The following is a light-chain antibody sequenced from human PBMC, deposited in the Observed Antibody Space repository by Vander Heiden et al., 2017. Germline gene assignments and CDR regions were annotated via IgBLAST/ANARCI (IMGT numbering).Light chain of an antibody. Sequence: IEITQSPDSLAVSLCERDTITCKSSQSVLYSSNNKNYLAWYQQKGGQLPKLLIYWASTRESGVPDRFSGSGSGTDFTLTISSLQAEDVAVYYCHQYYTAPQTFGQGTKLEIK. J-gene: IGKJ2*01. CDR2: WAS. CDR3: HQYYTAPQT. V-gene: IGKV4-1*01. CDR1: QSVLYSSNNKNY.